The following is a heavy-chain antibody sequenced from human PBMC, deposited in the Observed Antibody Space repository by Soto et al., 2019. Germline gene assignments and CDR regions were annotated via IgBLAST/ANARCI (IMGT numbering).Heavy chain of an antibody. V-gene: IGHV3-7*01. J-gene: IGHJ3*02. CDR1: GFSHRSYW. Sequence: PGGSLRLSCAAIGFSHRSYWMAWVCQIPGKGLEFVANIKEDGSVKNYVDSVKGRFSISRDNDKNSLYLQMNSLRAEDTAVYYCGTDRWGGAFDMWGQGTTVTVSS. CDR3: GTDRWGGAFDM. CDR2: IKEDGSVK. D-gene: IGHD3-10*01.